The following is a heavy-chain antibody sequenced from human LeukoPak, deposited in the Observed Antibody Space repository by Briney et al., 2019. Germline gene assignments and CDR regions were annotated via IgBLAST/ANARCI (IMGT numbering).Heavy chain of an antibody. Sequence: SETLSLTCTVSGGSISSGGYYWSWIRQPPGKGLEWIGYIYHSGSTYYNPSLKSRVTISVDRSKNQFSLKLSSVTAADTAVYYCARHMAYYYDSSGSPSFQHWGQGTLVTVSS. V-gene: IGHV4-30-2*01. CDR1: GGSISSGGYY. J-gene: IGHJ1*01. CDR3: ARHMAYYYDSSGSPSFQH. CDR2: IYHSGST. D-gene: IGHD3-22*01.